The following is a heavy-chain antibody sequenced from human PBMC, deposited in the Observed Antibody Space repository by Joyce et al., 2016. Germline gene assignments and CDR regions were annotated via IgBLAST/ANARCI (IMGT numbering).Heavy chain of an antibody. CDR2: ISATSYYI. CDR1: GSTFSSSG. V-gene: IGHV3-21*01. J-gene: IGHJ6*02. D-gene: IGHD3-16*01. CDR3: ARGGISYYYAMDV. Sequence: QLVESGGGVVKAGGSLRLSCEASGSTFSSSGMCWFRQAPGKGLEWVAAISATSYYIFHAETGRGRFTVSRDNAKKTLYLQMNSLRAEDSAVFYCARGGISYYYAMDVWGQGTTVTVSS.